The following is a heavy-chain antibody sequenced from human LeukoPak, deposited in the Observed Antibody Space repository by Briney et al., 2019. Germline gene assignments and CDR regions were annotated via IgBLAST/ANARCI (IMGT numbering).Heavy chain of an antibody. CDR1: GDSVSSNSAT. CDR2: TYYKSKWYN. V-gene: IGHV6-1*01. Sequence: SQTLSLTCAISGDSVSSNSATWNWIRQSPSRGLEWLGRTYYKSKWYNDYAVSVKSRITINSDTSKNQLSLQLSSVTPEDTAVYYCARVSSPWSPRDAFDIWGQGTVVTVSS. D-gene: IGHD1-26*01. CDR3: ARVSSPWSPRDAFDI. J-gene: IGHJ3*02.